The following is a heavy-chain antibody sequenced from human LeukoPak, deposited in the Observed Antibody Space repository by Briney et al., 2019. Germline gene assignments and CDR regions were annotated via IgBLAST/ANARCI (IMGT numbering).Heavy chain of an antibody. CDR3: ARGTYYDSSDAFDI. CDR1: GSTFSSYA. V-gene: IGHV1-8*02. J-gene: IGHJ3*02. Sequence: ASVKVSCKASGSTFSSYAISWVRQAPGQGLEWMGWMNPNSGNTGYAQKFQGRVTMTRNTSISTAYMELSSLRSEDTAVYYCARGTYYDSSDAFDIWGQGTMVTVSS. CDR2: MNPNSGNT. D-gene: IGHD3-22*01.